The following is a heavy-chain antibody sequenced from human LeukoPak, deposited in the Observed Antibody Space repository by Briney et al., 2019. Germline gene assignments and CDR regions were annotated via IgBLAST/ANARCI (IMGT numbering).Heavy chain of an antibody. CDR2: ISYDGSNK. Sequence: PGRSLRLSCAASGFAFSSYAMHWVRQAPGKGLEWVAVISYDGSNKYYADSVKGRFTISRDDSKNTLYLQMNSLRAEDTAVFYCARDGMEGDYGRFFDYWGQGALVTVPS. CDR1: GFAFSSYA. D-gene: IGHD4-17*01. V-gene: IGHV3-30*04. J-gene: IGHJ4*02. CDR3: ARDGMEGDYGRFFDY.